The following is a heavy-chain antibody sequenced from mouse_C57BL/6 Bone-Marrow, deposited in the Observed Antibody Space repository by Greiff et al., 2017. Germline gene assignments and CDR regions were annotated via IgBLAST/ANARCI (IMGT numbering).Heavy chain of an antibody. CDR1: GFTFSDYG. Sequence: EVQLVESGGGLVKPGGSLKLSCAASGFTFSDYGMHWVRQAPEKGLEWVAYISSGSSTIYYADTVKGRFTISRDNAKNTLFLQMTSLRSEDTAMYYCARRDYYGSSSDWYFDVWGTGTTVTVSS. J-gene: IGHJ1*03. V-gene: IGHV5-17*01. CDR3: ARRDYYGSSSDWYFDV. D-gene: IGHD1-1*01. CDR2: ISSGSSTI.